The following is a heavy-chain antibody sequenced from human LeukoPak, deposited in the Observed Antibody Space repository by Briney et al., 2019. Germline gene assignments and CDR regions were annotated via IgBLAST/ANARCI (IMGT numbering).Heavy chain of an antibody. CDR2: IHRSGSP. CDR3: AREILGGFNPGAY. D-gene: IGHD1-14*01. Sequence: SETLSLTCTVSLDSTTSNFWSWVRQPPGKSLEWSGEIHRSGSPNYNPSLQSRVTISIDRSRNQIVLELSSVTAADTAVYYCAREILGGFNPGAYWGQGTLVTVSS. J-gene: IGHJ4*02. V-gene: IGHV4-4*02. CDR1: LDSTTSNFW.